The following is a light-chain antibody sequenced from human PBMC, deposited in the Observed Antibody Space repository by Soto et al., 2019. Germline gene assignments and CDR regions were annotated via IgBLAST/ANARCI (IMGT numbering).Light chain of an antibody. V-gene: IGKV3-15*01. J-gene: IGKJ1*01. CDR2: GAS. Sequence: EIVMTQSPATLSVSPGERATLSCRASQSVSSNLAWYQQKPGQAPRLLIYGASTRATGIPARFSGSGSGTEFPLTLSSLQSEDLAVYYCRQYNNWPPWTFGQGTKVEIK. CDR1: QSVSSN. CDR3: RQYNNWPPWT.